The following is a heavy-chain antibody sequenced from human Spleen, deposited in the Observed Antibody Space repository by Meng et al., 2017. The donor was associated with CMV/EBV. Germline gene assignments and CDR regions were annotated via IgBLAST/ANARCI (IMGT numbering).Heavy chain of an antibody. CDR1: GFTLSSYE. J-gene: IGHJ4*02. V-gene: IGHV3-7*03. D-gene: IGHD3-10*01. CDR3: AKTEYFGSGRYYFTF. Sequence: GESLKISCAASGFTLSSYEMNWVRQAPGKGLEWVANIMEDGSKKYYVDSVKGRFTISRDNAKNSLSLQMNSLRAEDTALYYCAKTEYFGSGRYYFTFWGQGTLVTVSS. CDR2: IMEDGSKK.